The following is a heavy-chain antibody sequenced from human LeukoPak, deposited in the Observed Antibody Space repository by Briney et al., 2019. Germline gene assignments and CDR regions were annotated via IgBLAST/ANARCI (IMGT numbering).Heavy chain of an antibody. D-gene: IGHD6-13*01. CDR3: ARGLIGSWYGQGDR. Sequence: GGSLRLSCAASGFSFSDYSMNWFRQTPGKGLEWVSAIRSGTTDTYYADSVKGRFTISRDNAKNSLYLQMDSLRAEDTALYYCARGLIGSWYGQGDRWGQGILVTVS. J-gene: IGHJ5*02. CDR1: GFSFSDYS. CDR2: IRSGTTDT. V-gene: IGHV3-21*01.